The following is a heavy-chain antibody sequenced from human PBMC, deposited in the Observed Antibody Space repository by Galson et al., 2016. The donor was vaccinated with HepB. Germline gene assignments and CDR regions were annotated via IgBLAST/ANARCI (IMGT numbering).Heavy chain of an antibody. CDR3: ARGGVAATPGHIHFDY. Sequence: SLRLSCAASGFTFSANWMSWVRQAPGKGLEWVANIKEDGSGKYYADSVKGRFTISRDNSKNTLYLQMNSLRAEDTAGYYCARGGVAATPGHIHFDYWGQGTLVTVSS. CDR2: IKEDGSGK. CDR1: GFTFSANW. J-gene: IGHJ4*02. D-gene: IGHD2-15*01. V-gene: IGHV3-7*01.